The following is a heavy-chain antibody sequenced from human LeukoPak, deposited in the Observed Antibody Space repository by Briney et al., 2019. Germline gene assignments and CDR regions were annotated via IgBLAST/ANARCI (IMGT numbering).Heavy chain of an antibody. CDR3: AKESDNYYDSSGPFDY. CDR2: ISGSGGST. D-gene: IGHD3-22*01. J-gene: IGHJ4*02. Sequence: GGSLRLSCAASGCTFSSYAMSWVRQAPGKGLEWVSAISGSGGSTYYADSVKGRFTISRDNSKNTLYLQMNSLRAEDTAVYYCAKESDNYYDSSGPFDYWGQGTLVTVSS. V-gene: IGHV3-23*01. CDR1: GCTFSSYA.